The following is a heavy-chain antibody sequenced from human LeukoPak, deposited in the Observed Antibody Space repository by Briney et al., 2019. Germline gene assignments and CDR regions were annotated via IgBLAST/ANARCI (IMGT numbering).Heavy chain of an antibody. Sequence: SETLSLTRTVSGGSISSGSYYWSWIRQPAGKGQEWIGRIYTSGSTNYNPSLKSRVTISVDTSKNQFSLKLSSVTAADTAVYYCARDPVGYCSSTSCYITDAFDIWGQGTMVTVSS. CDR2: IYTSGST. CDR3: ARDPVGYCSSTSCYITDAFDI. D-gene: IGHD2-2*02. J-gene: IGHJ3*02. V-gene: IGHV4-61*02. CDR1: GGSISSGSYY.